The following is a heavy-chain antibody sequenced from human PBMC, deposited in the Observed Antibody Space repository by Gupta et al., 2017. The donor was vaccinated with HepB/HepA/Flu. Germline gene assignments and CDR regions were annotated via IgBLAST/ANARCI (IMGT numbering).Heavy chain of an antibody. CDR2: STLSGGST. D-gene: IGHD2-21*02. CDR3: AKDRGSDFRNWYFDF. Sequence: EVQLLDSGGGLFQPGGSLRLSCAASGFTFSSEAMSWGRQAPGKGLEWVSTSTLSGGSTYYTDSVKGRFTSSRDNAKNTLYLQRNSLRADDTAVFYCAKDRGSDFRNWYFDFWGRGTLLTVSS. CDR1: GFTFSSEA. J-gene: IGHJ2*01. V-gene: IGHV3-23*01.